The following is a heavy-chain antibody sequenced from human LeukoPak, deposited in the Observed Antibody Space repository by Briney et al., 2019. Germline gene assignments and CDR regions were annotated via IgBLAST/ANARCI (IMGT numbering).Heavy chain of an antibody. Sequence: TGGSLRLSCAASGFTFSDYYMTWIRQPPGKGLEWIGSVFYSGRTYYNPSLKSRVTIFVDPSKNQFSLNLRSVTAADTAVYYCARHERCSSINCIYNWFDPWGQGTLVIVSS. CDR3: ARHERCSSINCIYNWFDP. CDR1: GFTFSDYY. CDR2: VFYSGRT. V-gene: IGHV4-39*01. J-gene: IGHJ5*02. D-gene: IGHD2-2*01.